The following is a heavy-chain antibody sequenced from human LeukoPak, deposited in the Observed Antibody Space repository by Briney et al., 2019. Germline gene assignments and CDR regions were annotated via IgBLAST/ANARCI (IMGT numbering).Heavy chain of an antibody. CDR1: GFTFSSYS. CDR2: ISSSSSYI. J-gene: IGHJ4*02. V-gene: IGHV3-21*01. D-gene: IGHD6-19*01. Sequence: GGSLRLSCAASGFTFSSYSMNWVRQAPGKGLEWVSSISSSSSYIYYADSVKGRFTISRDNAKNSLYLQMNSLRAEDTAVYYCAREMISSGWYVDYWGQGTLVTVSS. CDR3: AREMISSGWYVDY.